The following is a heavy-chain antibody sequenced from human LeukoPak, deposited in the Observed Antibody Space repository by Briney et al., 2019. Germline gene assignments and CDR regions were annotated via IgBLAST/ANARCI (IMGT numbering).Heavy chain of an antibody. Sequence: SETLSLTCAVYGGSFSGYYWSWIRQPPGKGLEWIGEINHSGSTNYNPSLKSRVTISVDTSKNQFSLKLSSVTAADTAVYYCARHLGADLGVASWGQGTLVTVSS. J-gene: IGHJ5*02. CDR3: ARHLGADLGVAS. CDR1: GGSFSGYY. CDR2: INHSGST. V-gene: IGHV4-34*01. D-gene: IGHD3-3*01.